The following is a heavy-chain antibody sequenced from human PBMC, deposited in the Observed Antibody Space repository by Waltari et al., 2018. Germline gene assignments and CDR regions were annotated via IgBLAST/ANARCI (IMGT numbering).Heavy chain of an antibody. CDR3: ARDHRAVVVAAMAYYYYGMDV. CDR1: GFTFSSYS. J-gene: IGHJ6*02. Sequence: EVQLVESGGGLVKPGGSLRLSCAASGFTFSSYSMNWVRQAPGKGLEWVSSISSSSSYIYYADSVKGRFTISRDNAKNSRYLQMNSLRAEDTAVYYWARDHRAVVVAAMAYYYYGMDVWGQGP. D-gene: IGHD2-15*01. CDR2: ISSSSSYI. V-gene: IGHV3-21*01.